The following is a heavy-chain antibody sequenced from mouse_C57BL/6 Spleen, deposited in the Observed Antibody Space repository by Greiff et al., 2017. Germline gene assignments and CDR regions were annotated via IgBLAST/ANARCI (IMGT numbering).Heavy chain of an antibody. CDR3: AREGGDGYYGYFDV. J-gene: IGHJ1*03. CDR2: IYPRSGNT. V-gene: IGHV1-81*01. Sequence: VQLQQSGAELARPGASVKLSCKASGYTFTSYGISWVKQRTGQGLEWIGEIYPRSGNTYYIEKFKGKATLTADKSSSTAYMELRSLTSEDSAVYFCAREGGDGYYGYFDVWGTGTTVTVSS. D-gene: IGHD2-3*01. CDR1: GYTFTSYG.